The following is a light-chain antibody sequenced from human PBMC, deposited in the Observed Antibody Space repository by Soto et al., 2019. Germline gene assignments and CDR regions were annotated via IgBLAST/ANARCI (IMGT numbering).Light chain of an antibody. CDR1: QSVSSNY. J-gene: IGKJ1*01. CDR3: QQYGGSPRT. CDR2: GAS. Sequence: EIVLTQSPGTLSLSPEERATLSCRASQSVSSNYLAWYQQKPGQARRLLIYGASSRATGIPDRFSGSGSGTEFTLTISRLEPEDFAVYYCQQYGGSPRTFGQGTKVEIK. V-gene: IGKV3-20*01.